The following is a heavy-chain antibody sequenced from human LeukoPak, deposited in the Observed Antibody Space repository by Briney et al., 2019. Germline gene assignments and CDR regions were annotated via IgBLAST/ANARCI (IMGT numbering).Heavy chain of an antibody. CDR3: ARTSNWFDP. J-gene: IGHJ5*02. CDR2: IYYSGST. CDR1: GASTSTCY. Sequence: SETLSLTCTVSGASTSTCYWSWIRQPPGKGLEWIGYIYYSGSTNYNPSLKSRVTISVDTSKNQFSLKLSSVTAADTAVYYCARTSNWFDPWGQGTLVTVSS. V-gene: IGHV4-59*08.